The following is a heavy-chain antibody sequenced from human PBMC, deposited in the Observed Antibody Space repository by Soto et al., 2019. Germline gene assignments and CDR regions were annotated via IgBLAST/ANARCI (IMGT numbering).Heavy chain of an antibody. CDR1: GFTFSSYA. Sequence: GGSLRLSCAASGFTFSSYAMSWVRQAPGKGLEWVSAISGSGGSTYYADSVKGRFTISRDNSKNTLYLQMNSLRAEDTAVYYCAKAAGATIFPLNYFDYWGQGTLATVSS. D-gene: IGHD5-12*01. CDR3: AKAAGATIFPLNYFDY. CDR2: ISGSGGST. J-gene: IGHJ4*02. V-gene: IGHV3-23*01.